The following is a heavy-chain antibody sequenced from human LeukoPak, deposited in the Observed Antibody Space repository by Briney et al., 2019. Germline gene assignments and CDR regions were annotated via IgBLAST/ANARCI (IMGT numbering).Heavy chain of an antibody. Sequence: ASVKVSCKASGYTFTSYYMHWVRQAPGQGLEWMGIINPSGGSTSYAQKFQGRVTITADESTSTAYMELSSLRSEDTAVYYCARSGVVFDYWGQGTLVTVSS. CDR2: INPSGGST. V-gene: IGHV1-46*01. CDR1: GYTFTSYY. J-gene: IGHJ4*02. CDR3: ARSGVVFDY. D-gene: IGHD2-15*01.